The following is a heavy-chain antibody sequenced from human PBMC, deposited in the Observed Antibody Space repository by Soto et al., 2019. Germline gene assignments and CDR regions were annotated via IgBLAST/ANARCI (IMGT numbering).Heavy chain of an antibody. V-gene: IGHV1-69*02. CDR1: GGTFSSYT. D-gene: IGHD5-12*01. Sequence: ASVKVSCKASGGTFSSYTISWVRQAPGQGLEWMGRIIPILGIANYTQKFQGRVTITADKSTSTAYMELSSLRSEDTAVYYCASDRKELLRIGYYMDVWGKGTTGTVSS. J-gene: IGHJ6*03. CDR2: IIPILGIA. CDR3: ASDRKELLRIGYYMDV.